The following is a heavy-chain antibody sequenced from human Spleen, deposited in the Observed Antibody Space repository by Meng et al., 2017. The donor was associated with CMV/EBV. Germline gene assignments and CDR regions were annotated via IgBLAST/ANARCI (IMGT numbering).Heavy chain of an antibody. J-gene: IGHJ4*02. D-gene: IGHD4-23*01. Sequence: SETLSLTCTVSGGSISSSSYYWGWIRQPPGKGLEWIGSIYYSGSTYYNPSLKSRVTISVDTSKNQFSLKLSSVTAADTAVYYCARDNSHYGGNLDYWGQGTLVTVSS. V-gene: IGHV4-39*07. CDR2: IYYSGST. CDR1: GGSISSSSYY. CDR3: ARDNSHYGGNLDY.